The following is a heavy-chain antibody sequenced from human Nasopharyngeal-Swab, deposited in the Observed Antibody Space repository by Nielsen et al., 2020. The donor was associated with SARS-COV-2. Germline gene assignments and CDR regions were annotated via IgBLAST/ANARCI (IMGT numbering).Heavy chain of an antibody. V-gene: IGHV3-30*18. D-gene: IGHD5-12*01. CDR3: AKAYGGYVPFDY. Sequence: SLKISCAASGFTYSSCGIHWVRQAPAKGLEWVAVISYDGSNKYYADSVKGRFTISRDNSKNTLYLQMNSLRVEDTAVYYCAKAYGGYVPFDYWGQGTLVTVSS. CDR1: GFTYSSCG. CDR2: ISYDGSNK. J-gene: IGHJ4*02.